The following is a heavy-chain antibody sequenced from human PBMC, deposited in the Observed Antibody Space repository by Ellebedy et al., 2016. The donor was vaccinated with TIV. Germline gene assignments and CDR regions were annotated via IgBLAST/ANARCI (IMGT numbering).Heavy chain of an antibody. CDR2: IHYSGSD. V-gene: IGHV4-59*01. Sequence: MPSETLSLTCTVSGDSISPYYWNWIRQPPGKGLEWIGYIHYSGSDNYNPSLKSRVTISVDTSKNQFSLNLSSVTAADTAMYYCARQHDPKYNNYMDVWGKGTTVTVSS. CDR1: GDSISPYY. J-gene: IGHJ6*03. CDR3: ARQHDPKYNNYMDV.